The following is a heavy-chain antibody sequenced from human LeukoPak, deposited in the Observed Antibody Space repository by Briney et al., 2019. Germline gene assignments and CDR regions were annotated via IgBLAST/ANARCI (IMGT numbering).Heavy chain of an antibody. CDR3: AKQREVGYYDSSGPYYFDY. Sequence: GGSLRLSCAASGLTFSNYWMSWVRQAPGKGLEWVSAISGSGGSTYYADSVKGRFTISRDNSKNTLYLQMNSLRAEDTAVYYCAKQREVGYYDSSGPYYFDYWGQGTLVTVSS. CDR2: ISGSGGST. J-gene: IGHJ4*02. D-gene: IGHD3-22*01. CDR1: GLTFSNYW. V-gene: IGHV3-23*01.